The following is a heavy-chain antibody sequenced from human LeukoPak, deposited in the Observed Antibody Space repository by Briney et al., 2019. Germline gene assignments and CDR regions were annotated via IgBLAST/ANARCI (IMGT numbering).Heavy chain of an antibody. V-gene: IGHV3-23*01. Sequence: GGSLRLSCAASGFTFSSYAMSWARQAPGKGLEWVSAISGSGGSTYYADSVKGRFTISRDNSKNTLYLQMNSLRAEDTAVYYCASPRHYYYDSSGYLDYWGQGTLVTVSS. J-gene: IGHJ4*02. CDR3: ASPRHYYYDSSGYLDY. CDR2: ISGSGGST. CDR1: GFTFSSYA. D-gene: IGHD3-22*01.